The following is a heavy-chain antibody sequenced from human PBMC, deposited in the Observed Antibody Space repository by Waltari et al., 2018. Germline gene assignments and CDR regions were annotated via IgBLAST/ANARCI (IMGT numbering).Heavy chain of an antibody. V-gene: IGHV4-4*07. CDR2: IFVSGGT. Sequence: QVELQESGPGLVKPSETLSLTCTVSGGSVTGANWSWVRQPAGKGLEWIGRIFVSGGTDYNPSFKSRVTMSVDTSKNEFSLRLTSVTAADTAVYYCARGNYGLFSGHYSDLWGRGTRVTVSS. J-gene: IGHJ5*02. CDR3: ARGNYGLFSGHYSDL. D-gene: IGHD3-3*01. CDR1: GGSVTGAN.